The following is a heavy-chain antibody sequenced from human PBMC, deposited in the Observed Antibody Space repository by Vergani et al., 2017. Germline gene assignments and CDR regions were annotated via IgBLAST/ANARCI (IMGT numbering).Heavy chain of an antibody. J-gene: IGHJ6*03. V-gene: IGHV3-48*01. Sequence: EVQLVESGGGLVQPGGSLRLSCAASGFTFITYSMNWVRQAPGKGLVWVSYISSSSSTIFYADSVKGRFTISRDNAKKSLYLQMNSLRAEDTAVCYCARDMCSSTSCQNEYCYVDVWGRGTTVTVSS. CDR3: ARDMCSSTSCQNEYCYVDV. D-gene: IGHD2-2*01. CDR1: GFTFITYS. CDR2: ISSSSSTI.